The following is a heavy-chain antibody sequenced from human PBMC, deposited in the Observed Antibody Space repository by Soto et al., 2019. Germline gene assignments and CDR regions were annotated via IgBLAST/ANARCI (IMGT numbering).Heavy chain of an antibody. D-gene: IGHD1-26*01. J-gene: IGHJ3*02. V-gene: IGHV3-33*01. CDR1: EFTFRSYG. CDR3: ARDGGSGSPLIFFDI. CDR2: IWHDGTNE. Sequence: PGGSLRLSCAASEFTFRSYGMHWVRQAPGKGLEWVAVIWHDGTNENYADSVKGRFTISRDNSKNTLYLQINSLRAEDTAVYYCARDGGSGSPLIFFDIWGQGTMVTVS.